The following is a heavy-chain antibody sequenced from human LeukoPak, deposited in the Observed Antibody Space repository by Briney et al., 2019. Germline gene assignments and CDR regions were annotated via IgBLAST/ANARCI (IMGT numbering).Heavy chain of an antibody. D-gene: IGHD3-10*01. J-gene: IGHJ6*02. CDR2: IGTAGDT. CDR1: GFIFSSYD. CDR3: AREGTLGFAEGCYYYHMDV. Sequence: GGSLRLSCAASGFIFSSYDMHWVREAPGKALEWVSVIGTAGDTYYSDSVKGRFIISTEDDKNSLYLQMNSLRAEDTAVYYCAREGTLGFAEGCYYYHMDVWGQGTTVTVSS. V-gene: IGHV3-13*01.